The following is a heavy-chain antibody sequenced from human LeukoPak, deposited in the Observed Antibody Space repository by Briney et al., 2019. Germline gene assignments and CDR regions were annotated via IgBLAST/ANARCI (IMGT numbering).Heavy chain of an antibody. D-gene: IGHD3-10*01. J-gene: IGHJ5*02. Sequence: KPSETLSLTCTVSGGSITTYYWGWIRQPPGKGLEWVGDIHHSGTPHYHPSRKSRVTISLDTSNSLFSLKLSSVTAADTTVYYCARHTYYYGSGSYYNEGFDPWGQGTLVTVSS. CDR2: IHHSGTP. CDR1: GGSITTYY. V-gene: IGHV4-59*08. CDR3: ARHTYYYGSGSYYNEGFDP.